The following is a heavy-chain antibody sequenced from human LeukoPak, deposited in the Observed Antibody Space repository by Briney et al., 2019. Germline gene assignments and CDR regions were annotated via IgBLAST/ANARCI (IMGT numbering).Heavy chain of an antibody. D-gene: IGHD2-2*01. CDR3: ARVYCSSTSCTGRDYYYMDV. CDR1: GYTFTSYG. CDR2: ISAYNGNT. V-gene: IGHV1-18*01. Sequence: GASVKVPCKASGYTFTSYGISWVRQAPGQGLEWMGWISAYNGNTNYAQKLQGRVTMTTDTSTSTAYMELRSLRSDDTAVYYCARVYCSSTSCTGRDYYYMDVWGKGTTVTVSS. J-gene: IGHJ6*03.